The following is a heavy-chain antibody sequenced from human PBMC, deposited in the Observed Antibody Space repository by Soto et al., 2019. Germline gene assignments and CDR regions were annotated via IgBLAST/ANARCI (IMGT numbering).Heavy chain of an antibody. D-gene: IGHD3-22*01. CDR2: ISYDGSNK. J-gene: IGHJ4*02. V-gene: IGHV3-30-3*01. CDR3: ARPMIVVVITTAGIDY. Sequence: QVQLVESGGGVVQPGRSLRLSCAASGFTFSSYAMHWVRQAPGKGLEWVAVISYDGSNKYYADSVKGRFNISRDNSKNTLYLQMNSLRAEDTAVYYCARPMIVVVITTAGIDYWAQGTLVTVSS. CDR1: GFTFSSYA.